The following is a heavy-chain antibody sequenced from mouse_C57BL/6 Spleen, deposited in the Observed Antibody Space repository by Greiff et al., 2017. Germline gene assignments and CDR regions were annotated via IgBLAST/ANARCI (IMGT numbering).Heavy chain of an antibody. J-gene: IGHJ4*01. Sequence: EVKLVESGEGLVKPGGSLKLSCAASGFTFSSYAMSWVRQTPEKRLEWVAYISSGGDYIYYADTVKGRFTISRDNARNTLYLQMSSLKSEDTAMYYCTRDENDGYYGYAMDYWGQGTSVTVSS. CDR3: TRDENDGYYGYAMDY. V-gene: IGHV5-9-1*02. CDR2: ISSGGDYI. CDR1: GFTFSSYA. D-gene: IGHD2-3*01.